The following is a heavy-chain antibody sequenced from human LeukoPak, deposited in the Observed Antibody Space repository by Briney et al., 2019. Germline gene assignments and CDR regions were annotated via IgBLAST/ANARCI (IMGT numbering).Heavy chain of an antibody. V-gene: IGHV1-2*02. Sequence: ASVTVSCKASGYTFTGYYMHWVRQAPGQGLEWMGWINPNSGGTNYAQKFQGRVTMTRDTSISTAYMELSRLRSDDTAVYYCARASNYYGSFGGDYWGQGTLVTVSS. D-gene: IGHD3-10*01. CDR1: GYTFTGYY. CDR3: ARASNYYGSFGGDY. J-gene: IGHJ4*02. CDR2: INPNSGGT.